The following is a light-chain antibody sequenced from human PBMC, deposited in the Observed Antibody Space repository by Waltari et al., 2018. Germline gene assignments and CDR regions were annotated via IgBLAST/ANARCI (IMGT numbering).Light chain of an antibody. Sequence: QSALTQPPSASGAPGQRVTISCSGGGSTIGTIFFSWYKHLPGSAPKLLMYRTDQRPSGVPDRFSGSRSGTSGSLAISGLRAEDEADYYCASWDGTLSGWLFGGGTTLTVL. CDR3: ASWDGTLSGWL. CDR1: GSTIGTIF. CDR2: RTD. V-gene: IGLV1-47*01. J-gene: IGLJ3*02.